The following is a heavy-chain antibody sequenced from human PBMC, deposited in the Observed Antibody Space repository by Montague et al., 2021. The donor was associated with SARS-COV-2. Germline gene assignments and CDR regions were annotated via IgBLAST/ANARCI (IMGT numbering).Heavy chain of an antibody. J-gene: IGHJ3*02. V-gene: IGHV4-39*01. CDR1: GGSVSSTSYY. CDR3: ARGESGWLDVFDI. CDR2: IHYSGTT. Sequence: SETLSLTCTVSGGSVSSTSYYWNWIRQPPGKGLEWIMSIHYSGTTYYNPSLESQITISVDTSKNQFSLRLRSVTVADTAIYYCARGESGWLDVFDIGGQGTMVTVSS. D-gene: IGHD6-19*01.